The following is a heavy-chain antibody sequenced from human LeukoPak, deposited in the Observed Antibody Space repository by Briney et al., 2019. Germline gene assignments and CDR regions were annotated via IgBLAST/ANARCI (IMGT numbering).Heavy chain of an antibody. Sequence: GGSLRLSCAASGFTFSNAWMSWGRQAPGKGLEWVGRIKTKTDGGTTDYAAPVKGRFTISRDDSKNTLYLQMNSLKTEDTAVYYCTTDYGSGSYRYFNYWGQGTLVTVSS. D-gene: IGHD3-10*01. CDR1: GFTFSNAW. J-gene: IGHJ4*02. CDR2: IKTKTDGGTT. V-gene: IGHV3-15*01. CDR3: TTDYGSGSYRYFNY.